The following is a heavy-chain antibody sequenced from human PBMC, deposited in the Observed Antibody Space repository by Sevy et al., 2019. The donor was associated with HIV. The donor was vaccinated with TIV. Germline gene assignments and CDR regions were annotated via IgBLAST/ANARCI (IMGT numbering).Heavy chain of an antibody. CDR2: IYSGGST. V-gene: IGHV3-53*01. D-gene: IGHD5-12*01. CDR3: ASHSGYDPFDY. CDR1: GFTVSSNY. J-gene: IGHJ4*02. Sequence: GGSLRLSCAASGFTVSSNYMSWVRQAPGKGLEWVSVIYSGGSTYYADSVKGRFTISRDISKNTLYLQMNSPRAEDTAVYYCASHSGYDPFDYWGQGTLVTVSS.